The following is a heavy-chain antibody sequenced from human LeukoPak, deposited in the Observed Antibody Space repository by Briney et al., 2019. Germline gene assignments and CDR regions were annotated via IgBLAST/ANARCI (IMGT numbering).Heavy chain of an antibody. CDR2: IYYSGST. V-gene: IGHV4-59*12. J-gene: IGHJ4*02. CDR3: ARGNWNYVGFDY. D-gene: IGHD1-7*01. CDR1: GGSISSYY. Sequence: ASETLSLTCTVSGGSISSYYWSWIRQPPGKGLEWIGYIYYSGSTNYNPSLKSRVTISVDTSKNQFSLKLSSVTAADTAVYYCARGNWNYVGFDYWGQGTLVTVSS.